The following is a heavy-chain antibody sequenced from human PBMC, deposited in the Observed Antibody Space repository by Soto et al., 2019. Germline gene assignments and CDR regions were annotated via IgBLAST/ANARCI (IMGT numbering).Heavy chain of an antibody. D-gene: IGHD2-2*02. J-gene: IGHJ6*02. CDR1: GFTLSNAW. Sequence: GSLRLSCAASGFTLSNAWMSWVRQAPGQGLESVGRIKSKTDGATTEYAAPVKGRFTISRDDSKNTLYLQMNSLKTDDTAVYYRTTGVAVPAAIRGPYYYYYGMDVWGQGT. CDR3: TTGVAVPAAIRGPYYYYYGMDV. V-gene: IGHV3-15*01. CDR2: IKSKTDGATT.